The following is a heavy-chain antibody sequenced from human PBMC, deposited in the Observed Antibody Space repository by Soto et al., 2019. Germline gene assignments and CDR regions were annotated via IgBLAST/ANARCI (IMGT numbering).Heavy chain of an antibody. CDR2: INHSGST. Sequence: KPSETLSLTCAVYGGSFSGYYWSWIRQPPGKGLEWIGEINHSGSTNYNPSLKGRVTISVDTSKNQFSLKLGSVTAADTAVYYCARGPYSSTYYYYYYYGMDAWGQGTTVTVSS. CDR1: GGSFSGYY. J-gene: IGHJ6*02. CDR3: ARGPYSSTYYYYYYYGMDA. D-gene: IGHD6-13*01. V-gene: IGHV4-34*01.